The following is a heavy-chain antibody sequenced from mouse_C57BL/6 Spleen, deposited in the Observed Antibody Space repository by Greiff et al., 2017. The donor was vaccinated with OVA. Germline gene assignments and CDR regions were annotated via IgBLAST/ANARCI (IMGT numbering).Heavy chain of an antibody. D-gene: IGHD2-5*01. CDR2: IYPGDGDT. CDR1: GYAFSSSW. Sequence: VQLQQSGPELVKPGASVKISCKASGYAFSSSWMNWVKQRPGKGLEWIGRIYPGDGDTNYNGKFKGKATLTADKSSSTAYMQLSSLTSEDSAVYFCARDYYSNYGYFDVWGTGTTVTVSS. V-gene: IGHV1-82*01. J-gene: IGHJ1*03. CDR3: ARDYYSNYGYFDV.